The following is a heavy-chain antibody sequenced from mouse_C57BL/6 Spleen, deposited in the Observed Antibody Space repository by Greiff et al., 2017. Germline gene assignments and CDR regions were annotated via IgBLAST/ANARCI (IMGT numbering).Heavy chain of an antibody. J-gene: IGHJ2*01. CDR3: ARDLITTVVATDYFDY. V-gene: IGHV3-6*01. CDR1: GYSITSGYY. CDR2: ISYDGSN. D-gene: IGHD1-1*01. Sequence: EVQRVESGPGLVKPSQSLSLTCSVTGYSITSGYYWNWIRQFPGNKLEWMGYISYDGSNNYNPSLKNRISITRDTSKNQFFLKLNSVTTEDTATYYCARDLITTVVATDYFDYWGQGTTLTVSS.